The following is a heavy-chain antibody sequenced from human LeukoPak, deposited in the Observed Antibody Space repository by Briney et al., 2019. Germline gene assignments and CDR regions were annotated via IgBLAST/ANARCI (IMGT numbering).Heavy chain of an antibody. CDR1: GSTFPNAW. J-gene: IGHJ3*01. CDR2: IKSKSDGEAT. Sequence: GGSLRLSCAASGSTFPNAWMTWFRQAPGKGWEGGGRIKSKSDGEATDYAAPVKGRFTISRDDPKITLYLQMNSLKTEDTAVYYCAHGLWHYDAFDVWGQGTMVTVSS. CDR3: AHGLWHYDAFDV. D-gene: IGHD3-10*01. V-gene: IGHV3-15*01.